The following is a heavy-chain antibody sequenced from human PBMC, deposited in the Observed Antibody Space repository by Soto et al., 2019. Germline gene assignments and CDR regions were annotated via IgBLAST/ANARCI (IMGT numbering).Heavy chain of an antibody. CDR3: ARDPNSNYGENWFDP. J-gene: IGHJ5*02. CDR2: IIPIFHKA. CDR1: GDTFSRYA. D-gene: IGHD1-7*01. Sequence: QVQLVQSGAEVKKPGSSVKVSCKASGDTFSRYAISWVRQAPGQGLEWMGGIIPIFHKAKYAQKFQGRVTITAEESTSPAYMELSSLRSEDTAVYYCARDPNSNYGENWFDPWGQGTLVTVSS. V-gene: IGHV1-69*01.